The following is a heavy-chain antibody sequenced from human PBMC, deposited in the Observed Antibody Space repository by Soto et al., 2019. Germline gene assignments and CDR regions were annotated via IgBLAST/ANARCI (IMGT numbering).Heavy chain of an antibody. Sequence: PRWSLRRSCAASRFTFSGYWMHWVRQVPGKGLVWVSRINSDGSITGYADSVKGRFTISRENAKNTLYLQMSNLRVEDTAVYFCARVGATTWHRGQGTLVTVSS. CDR3: ARVGATTWH. D-gene: IGHD1-26*01. V-gene: IGHV3-74*01. J-gene: IGHJ4*02. CDR2: INSDGSIT. CDR1: RFTFSGYW.